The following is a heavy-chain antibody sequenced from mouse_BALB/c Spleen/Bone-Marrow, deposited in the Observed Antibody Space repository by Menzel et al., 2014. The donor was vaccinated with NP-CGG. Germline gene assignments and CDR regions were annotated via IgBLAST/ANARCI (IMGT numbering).Heavy chain of an antibody. CDR3: ARLNYYGNLFV. D-gene: IGHD1-1*01. Sequence: VMLVESGGGLVQPGGSLKLSCAASGFGFSRYWMSLVRQVPGKGLEWIGEINPDSNTINYTPSLKDKFIISRDNAKNTLYLQMSKVRSEDTALYYCARLNYYGNLFVWGAGTTVTVSP. CDR1: GFGFSRYW. CDR2: INPDSNTI. V-gene: IGHV4-1*02. J-gene: IGHJ1*01.